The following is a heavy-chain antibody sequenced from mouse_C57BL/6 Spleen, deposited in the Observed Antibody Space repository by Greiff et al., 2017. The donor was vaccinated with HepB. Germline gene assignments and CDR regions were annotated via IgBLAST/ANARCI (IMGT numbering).Heavy chain of an antibody. CDR1: GYAFSSSW. CDR3: ARSEDGYYPYYFDY. V-gene: IGHV1-82*01. J-gene: IGHJ2*01. CDR2: IYPGDGDT. D-gene: IGHD2-3*01. Sequence: QVQLKESGPELVKPGASVKISCKASGYAFSSSWMNWVKQRPGKGLEWIGRIYPGDGDTNYNGKFKGKATLTADKSSSTAYMQLSSLTSEDSAVYFCARSEDGYYPYYFDYWGQGTTLTVSS.